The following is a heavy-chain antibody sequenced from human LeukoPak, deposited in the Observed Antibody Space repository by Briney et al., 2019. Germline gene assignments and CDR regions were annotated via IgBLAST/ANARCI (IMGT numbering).Heavy chain of an antibody. D-gene: IGHD3-16*01. CDR2: VYMSGST. V-gene: IGHV4-4*07. CDR3: ARSWAPYVEY. J-gene: IGHJ4*02. Sequence: PSETLSLTCTVSGGSISSYYWSWIRQPAGKGLEWIGRVYMSGSTNYSPSLKSRVTISIDTSKNQFSLNLTSVTAADTAVYYCARSWAPYVEYWGQGALVTVSS. CDR1: GGSISSYY.